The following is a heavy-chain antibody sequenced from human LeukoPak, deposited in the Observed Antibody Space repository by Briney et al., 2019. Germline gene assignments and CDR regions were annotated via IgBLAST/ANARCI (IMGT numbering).Heavy chain of an antibody. CDR3: ASRPGVS. D-gene: IGHD6-13*01. J-gene: IGHJ4*02. CDR1: GGSISSGGYS. CDR2: IYYSGST. V-gene: IGHV4-61*08. Sequence: SETLSLTCAVSGGSISSGGYSWSWTRQPPGKGLEWIGYIYYSGSTNYNPSLKSRVTISVDTSKNQFSLKLSSVTAADTAVYYCASRPGVSWGQGTLVTVSS.